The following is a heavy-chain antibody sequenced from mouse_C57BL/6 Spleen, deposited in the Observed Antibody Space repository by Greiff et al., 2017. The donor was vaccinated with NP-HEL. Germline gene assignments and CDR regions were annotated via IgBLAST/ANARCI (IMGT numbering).Heavy chain of an antibody. J-gene: IGHJ4*01. CDR2: INPNNGGT. V-gene: IGHV1-26*01. Sequence: EVQLQQSGPELVKPGASVKISCKASGYTFTDYYMNWVKQSHGKSLEWIGDINPNNGGTSYNQKFKGKATLTVDKSSSTAYMELRSLTSEDSAVYYCARLEGIYDYDGAMDYWGQGTSVTVSS. CDR1: GYTFTDYY. D-gene: IGHD2-4*01. CDR3: ARLEGIYDYDGAMDY.